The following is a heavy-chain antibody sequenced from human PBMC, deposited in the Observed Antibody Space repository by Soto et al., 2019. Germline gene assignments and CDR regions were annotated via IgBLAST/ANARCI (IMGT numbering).Heavy chain of an antibody. Sequence: QVQLVQSGAEVKKPGASVKVSCKASGYTFTIYYMHWVRQAPGQGLEWMAIINPSGGSTSYAQMFQGRVTMTRDTSTSTVYIELSSLRSEDTAIYYCARSRDRFDDWGQGTLVTVSS. V-gene: IGHV1-46*01. J-gene: IGHJ4*02. CDR3: ARSRDRFDD. CDR2: INPSGGST. CDR1: GYTFTIYY.